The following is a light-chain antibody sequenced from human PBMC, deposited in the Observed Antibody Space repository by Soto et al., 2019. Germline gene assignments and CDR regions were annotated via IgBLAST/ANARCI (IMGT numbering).Light chain of an antibody. CDR1: QSVSSN. J-gene: IGKJ1*01. CDR3: QHSNNWPRT. CDR2: GAS. V-gene: IGKV3-15*01. Sequence: DIVMTQSPATLSVSPGERATLSCRASQSVSSNLAWYQQKPGQAPRLLIYGASTRATGIPARFSGSGSGAGFTLTISSLHSQDFAVYYCQHSNNWPRTFGQGTKVDIK.